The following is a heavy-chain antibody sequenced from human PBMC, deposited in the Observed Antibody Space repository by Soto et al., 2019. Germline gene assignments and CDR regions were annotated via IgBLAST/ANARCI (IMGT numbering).Heavy chain of an antibody. CDR3: ARVGQIAVAGIGAFDI. V-gene: IGHV6-1*01. CDR2: TYYRSKWYN. CDR1: GDSVSSNSAA. Sequence: KQSPTLSLTCAISGDSVSSNSAAWNWIRQSPSRGLEWLGRTYYRSKWYNDYAVSVESRITINPDTSKNQFSLQLNSVTPEDTAVYYCARVGQIAVAGIGAFDIWGQGTMVTVSS. D-gene: IGHD6-19*01. J-gene: IGHJ3*02.